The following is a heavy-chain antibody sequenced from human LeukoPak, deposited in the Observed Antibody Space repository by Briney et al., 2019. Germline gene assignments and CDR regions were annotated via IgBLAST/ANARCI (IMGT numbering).Heavy chain of an antibody. D-gene: IGHD3-22*01. Sequence: GASVKVSCKASGYTFTGYYMHWVRQAPGQGLEWMGWINPNSGGTNYAQKFQGRVTMTRDTSISTAYMELSSLRSEDTAVYYCASSYYDSSGYYGRGLFDYWGQGTLVTVSS. CDR3: ASSYYDSSGYYGRGLFDY. CDR1: GYTFTGYY. V-gene: IGHV1-2*02. CDR2: INPNSGGT. J-gene: IGHJ4*02.